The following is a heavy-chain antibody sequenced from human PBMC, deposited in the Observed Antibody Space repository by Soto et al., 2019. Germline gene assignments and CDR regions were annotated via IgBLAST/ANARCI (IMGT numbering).Heavy chain of an antibody. CDR1: GDSISSYY. CDR3: ARHYAYSSGWYDA. D-gene: IGHD3-16*01. J-gene: IGHJ5*02. Sequence: PSETLSLTCTVSGDSISSYYWSWIRQPPGKRLEWIAYIYYSGTTNYNPSLKSRATISLDTSKNQFSLKLSSVTAADTAVYYCARHYAYSSGWYDAWGQGTLVTVS. CDR2: IYYSGTT. V-gene: IGHV4-59*08.